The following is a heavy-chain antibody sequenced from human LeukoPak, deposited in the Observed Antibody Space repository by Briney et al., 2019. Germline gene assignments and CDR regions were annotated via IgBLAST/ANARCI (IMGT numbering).Heavy chain of an antibody. CDR3: ARDPYCTDGVCQRRWYFDL. D-gene: IGHD2-8*01. J-gene: IGHJ2*01. CDR2: INADGSST. CDR1: GFTFSSYW. Sequence: GGSLRLSCAASGFTFSSYWMHWVRQGPGEGLVWVSGINADGSSTTYADSVKGRFTISRDSAKNTLYLQMNSLRAEDTAVYYCARDPYCTDGVCQRRWYFDLWGRGTLVTVSS. V-gene: IGHV3-74*03.